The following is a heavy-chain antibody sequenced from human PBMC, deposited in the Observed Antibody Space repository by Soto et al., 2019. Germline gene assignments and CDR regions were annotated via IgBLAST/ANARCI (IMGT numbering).Heavy chain of an antibody. CDR1: GFYFNNYG. D-gene: IGHD2-2*01. V-gene: IGHV3-21*01. Sequence: WGSLRLSCAVSGFYFNNYGINWVRQPPGKGLEWVSSVSKSDYTYYSDSVRGRFTISRDNAKNSVSLQMNSLRAEDTAVYYCAREDSIIIPAVSDFWGQGTLVTVSS. CDR2: VSKSDYT. CDR3: AREDSIIIPAVSDF. J-gene: IGHJ4*02.